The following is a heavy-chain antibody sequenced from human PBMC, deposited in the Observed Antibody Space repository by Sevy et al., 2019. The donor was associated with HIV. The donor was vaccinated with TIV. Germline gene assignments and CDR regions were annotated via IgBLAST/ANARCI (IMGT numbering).Heavy chain of an antibody. Sequence: SETLSLTCSVSGDSISSYFWHWVRQPAGKGLEWIGRIYARGNSNYNPPLKSRVTMSVDTSKNLLSLRLTSVTAPDTAVYYCARGQKPGGLAADTWFNPWGQGTLVTVSS. V-gene: IGHV4-4*07. J-gene: IGHJ5*02. CDR1: GDSISSYF. CDR2: IYARGNS. D-gene: IGHD6-13*01. CDR3: ARGQKPGGLAADTWFNP.